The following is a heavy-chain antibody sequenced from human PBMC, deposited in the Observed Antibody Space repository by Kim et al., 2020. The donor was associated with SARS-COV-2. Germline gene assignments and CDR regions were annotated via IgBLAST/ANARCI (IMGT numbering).Heavy chain of an antibody. CDR3: AKDRSSGYSDY. Sequence: GGSLRLSCETSGYMFSNWGMHWVRQAPGRGLEWLAVISYDGKNKYYADSVRGRFTISRDNSKNTLYLQMDSLRAEDTAVYYCAKDRSSGYSDYWGQGTLVTVSS. J-gene: IGHJ4*02. V-gene: IGHV3-30*18. CDR1: GYMFSNWG. CDR2: ISYDGKNK. D-gene: IGHD3-22*01.